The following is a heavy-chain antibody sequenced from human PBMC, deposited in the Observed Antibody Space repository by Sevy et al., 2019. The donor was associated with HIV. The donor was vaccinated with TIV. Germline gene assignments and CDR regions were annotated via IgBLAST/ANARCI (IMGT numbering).Heavy chain of an antibody. CDR2: IYPGDSDN. V-gene: IGHV5-51*01. Sequence: GESLKISCKGSGYSFSSYWIGWVRQMPGKGLEWMGFIYPGDSDNRYSPAFQGQVTFLVDKSISTAYLQWSSLRASDTAVYYCARHARKASSSSWNDAFDIWGQGTMVTVSS. CDR3: ARHARKASSSSWNDAFDI. CDR1: GYSFSSYW. D-gene: IGHD2-2*01. J-gene: IGHJ3*02.